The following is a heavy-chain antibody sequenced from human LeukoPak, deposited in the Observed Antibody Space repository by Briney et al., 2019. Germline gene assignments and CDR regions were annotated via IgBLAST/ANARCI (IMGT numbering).Heavy chain of an antibody. CDR3: AKVGDKIVVVPAAPHDY. Sequence: PGGSLRLSCAASGFTFSSYCMHWVRQAPGKGLEWVAFIRYDGSNKYYADSVKGRFTISRDNSKNTLYLQMNSLRAEDTAVYYCAKVGDKIVVVPAAPHDYWGQGTLVTVSS. D-gene: IGHD2-2*01. CDR1: GFTFSSYC. CDR2: IRYDGSNK. V-gene: IGHV3-30*02. J-gene: IGHJ4*02.